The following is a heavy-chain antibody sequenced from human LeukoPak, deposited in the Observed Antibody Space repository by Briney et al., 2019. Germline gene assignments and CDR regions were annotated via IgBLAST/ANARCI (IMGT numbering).Heavy chain of an antibody. D-gene: IGHD3-3*01. CDR3: ARVVTIFGVVTYYYYGMDV. J-gene: IGHJ6*02. V-gene: IGHV4-34*01. CDR1: GGSFSGYY. CDR2: INHSGST. Sequence: SETLSLTCAVYGGSFSGYYWSWIRQPPGKGLEWIGEINHSGSTNYNPSLKSRVTISVDTSKNQLSLKLSSVTAADTAVYYCARVVTIFGVVTYYYYGMDVWGQGTTVTVSS.